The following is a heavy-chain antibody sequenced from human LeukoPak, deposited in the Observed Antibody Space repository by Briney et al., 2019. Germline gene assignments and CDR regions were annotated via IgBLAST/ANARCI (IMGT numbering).Heavy chain of an antibody. CDR3: ASHVLRFLEWLLDY. D-gene: IGHD3-3*01. J-gene: IGHJ4*02. CDR2: ISSSSSYI. V-gene: IGHV3-21*01. Sequence: GGSLRLSCAASGFTFSSYSMNWVRQAPGKGLEWVSSISSSSSYIYYADSVKGRFTISRDNAKNSLYLQMNSLRAEDTAVYYCASHVLRFLEWLLDYWGQGTLVTVSS. CDR1: GFTFSSYS.